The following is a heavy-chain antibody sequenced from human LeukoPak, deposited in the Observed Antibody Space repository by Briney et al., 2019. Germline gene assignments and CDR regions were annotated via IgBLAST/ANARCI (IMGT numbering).Heavy chain of an antibody. V-gene: IGHV1-2*02. CDR2: IHPGSGDT. CDR3: ARVEYYDILTGPNWFDP. D-gene: IGHD3-9*01. CDR1: AHTFAKYY. Sequence: ASGTVSCKASAHTFAKYYMHWVRQAPGQGLEWMGWIHPGSGDTNYAQKFQGRVTVTRDTSITTAYMELSRLRSDDTAVYYCARVEYYDILTGPNWFDPWGQGTLVTVSS. J-gene: IGHJ5*02.